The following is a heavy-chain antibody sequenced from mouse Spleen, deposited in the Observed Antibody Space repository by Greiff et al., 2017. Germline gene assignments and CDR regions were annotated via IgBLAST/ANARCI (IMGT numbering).Heavy chain of an antibody. Sequence: EVKLQESGAELVKPGASVKLSCTASGFNIKDTYMHWVKQRPEQGLEWIGRIDPYDSETHYNQKFKDKAILTVDKSSSTAYMQLSSLTSEDSAVYYCARPYRKATYAMDYWGQGTSVTVSS. D-gene: IGHD3-2*02. CDR3: ARPYRKATYAMDY. CDR1: GFNIKDTY. V-gene: IGHV14-3*02. J-gene: IGHJ4*01. CDR2: IDPYDSET.